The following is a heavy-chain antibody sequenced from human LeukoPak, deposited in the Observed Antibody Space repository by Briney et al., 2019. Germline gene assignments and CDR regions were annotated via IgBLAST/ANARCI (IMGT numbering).Heavy chain of an antibody. V-gene: IGHV1-2*02. CDR1: GYTFTGYY. CDR2: INPNSGGT. CDR3: ARVLYYYDSSGYPVY. Sequence: ASVKVSCKASGYTFTGYYMHWVRQAPGQGLEWMGWINPNSGGTNYAQKFQGRVTMTRDTSISTAYMELSRLRSDDTAVYYCARVLYYYDSSGYPVYWGQGTLVIVSS. J-gene: IGHJ4*02. D-gene: IGHD3-22*01.